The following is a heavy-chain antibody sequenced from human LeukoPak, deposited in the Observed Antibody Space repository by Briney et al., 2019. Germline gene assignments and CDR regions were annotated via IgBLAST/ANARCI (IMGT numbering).Heavy chain of an antibody. CDR3: ARRGGSRFFDH. CDR1: GGSIGSSPYF. D-gene: IGHD2-15*01. J-gene: IGHJ4*02. Sequence: PSETLSLTCTVSGGSIGSSPYFWGWIRQPPGKGLKWIGTIYYSGDTYYNSSLKSRVTISVDTSKNHFSLRLSSVTAADTAVYYCARRGGSRFFDHWGQGTLVTVSS. CDR2: IYYSGDT. V-gene: IGHV4-39*02.